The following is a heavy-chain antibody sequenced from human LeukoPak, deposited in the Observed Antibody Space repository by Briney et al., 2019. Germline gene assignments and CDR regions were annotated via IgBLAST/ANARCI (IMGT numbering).Heavy chain of an antibody. CDR3: ARGDSSGHPAFDY. D-gene: IGHD3-22*01. Sequence: PGGSLRLSCAASGFTFSSYSMNWVRQPPGKGLEWIGYFYNSGSTNYNPSLKSRVTISVDTSKNQFSLKLTSVTAADTAVYYCARGDSSGHPAFDYWGQGTLVTVSS. J-gene: IGHJ4*02. CDR2: FYNSGST. CDR1: GFTFSSYS. V-gene: IGHV4-59*01.